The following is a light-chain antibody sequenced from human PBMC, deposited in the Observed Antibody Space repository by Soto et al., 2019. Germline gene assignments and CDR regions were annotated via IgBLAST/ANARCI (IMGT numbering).Light chain of an antibody. Sequence: EIVLTQSPGTLSLSPGERATLSCRASQSVRSSYLAWYQQKPGQAPRLLIYGASSRATGMPDGFSGSVSGTDFTLTISRLEPEDLSVYYCQQYCDSPTFGGGTIVEIK. CDR2: GAS. CDR3: QQYCDSPT. J-gene: IGKJ4*01. CDR1: QSVRSSY. V-gene: IGKV3-20*01.